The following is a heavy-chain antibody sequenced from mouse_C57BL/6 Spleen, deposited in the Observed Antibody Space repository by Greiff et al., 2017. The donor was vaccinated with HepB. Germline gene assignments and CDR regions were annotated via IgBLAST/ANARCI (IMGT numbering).Heavy chain of an antibody. Sequence: VQLQQSGAELVRPGASVKLSCTASGFNIKDDYMHGVKQRPEQGLEWIGWIDPENGDTEYASKFQGKATITADTSSNTAYLQLSSLTSEDTAVYYCTTAATLNAMDYWGQGTSVTVSS. CDR3: TTAATLNAMDY. D-gene: IGHD1-1*01. J-gene: IGHJ4*01. V-gene: IGHV14-4*01. CDR2: IDPENGDT. CDR1: GFNIKDDY.